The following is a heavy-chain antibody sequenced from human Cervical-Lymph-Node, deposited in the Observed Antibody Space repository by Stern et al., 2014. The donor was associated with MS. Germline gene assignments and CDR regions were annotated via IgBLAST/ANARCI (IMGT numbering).Heavy chain of an antibody. V-gene: IGHV1-69*01. CDR1: GGTFSNYA. CDR2: TNPLSGTT. D-gene: IGHD3-22*01. CDR3: AGDRHSSGFDH. J-gene: IGHJ4*02. Sequence: QLVESGAEVKKPGSSVTVSCTASGGTFSNYAITWFRQAPGRGLDWKGDTNPLSGTTNYAQKFQGRVTMTAHESTATAYMELSGLRSEDTAVYYCAGDRHSSGFDHWGQGTLVTVSS.